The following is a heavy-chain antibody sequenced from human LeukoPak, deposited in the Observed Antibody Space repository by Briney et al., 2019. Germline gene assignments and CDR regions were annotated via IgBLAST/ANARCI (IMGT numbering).Heavy chain of an antibody. J-gene: IGHJ5*02. CDR2: IDPSDSYT. CDR3: AGTGYCSSTSCYSWFDP. V-gene: IGHV5-10-1*01. CDR1: GYSFITYW. D-gene: IGHD2-2*01. Sequence: GESLKISCKGSGYSFITYWINWVRQMPGKGLEWMGRIDPSDSYTNYSPSFQGHVTISADKSISTAYLQWSSLKASDAAMYYCAGTGYCSSTSCYSWFDPWGQGTLVTVSS.